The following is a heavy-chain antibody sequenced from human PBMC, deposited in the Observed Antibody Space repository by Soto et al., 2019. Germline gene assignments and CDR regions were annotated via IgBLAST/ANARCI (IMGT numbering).Heavy chain of an antibody. D-gene: IGHD3-10*01. V-gene: IGHV3-33*01. CDR1: GFTFSSYG. Sequence: QVQLVESGGGVVQPGRSLRLSCAASGFTFSSYGMHWVRQAPGKGLEWVAVIWYDGSNKYYADSVKGRFTISRDNSKNTLYLQMNSLRAEDTAVYYCARGGYYYGSGSPDYYYYGMDVWGQGTTVTVSS. CDR3: ARGGYYYGSGSPDYYYYGMDV. J-gene: IGHJ6*02. CDR2: IWYDGSNK.